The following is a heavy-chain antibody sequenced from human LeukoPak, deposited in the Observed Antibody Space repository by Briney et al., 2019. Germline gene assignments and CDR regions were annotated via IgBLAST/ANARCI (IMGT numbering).Heavy chain of an antibody. Sequence: GASAKVSCKASGYTFSDYYMHWVRQAPGPGLEWMGWITPNSGIKNYAQKFQGRFTMTRDVSISTAYMEVSRLTSDETAVYYCARDTIEDSSTYYIDYWGLGTLVAVSS. V-gene: IGHV1-2*02. CDR3: ARDTIEDSSTYYIDY. CDR1: GYTFSDYY. CDR2: ITPNSGIK. D-gene: IGHD3-22*01. J-gene: IGHJ4*02.